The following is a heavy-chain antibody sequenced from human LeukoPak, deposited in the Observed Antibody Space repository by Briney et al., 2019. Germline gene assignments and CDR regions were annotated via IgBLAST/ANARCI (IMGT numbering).Heavy chain of an antibody. D-gene: IGHD6-6*01. CDR1: GGSISTYY. V-gene: IGHV4-4*07. Sequence: PSETLSLTCTVSGGSISTYYWSWIRQPAGKGLEWIGRIYTSGSSNYNTPLKSRVAMSVDTSKNQFSLKLSSVTAADTAVYYCARENEPAARSFDYWGQGTLVTVFS. CDR3: ARENEPAARSFDY. CDR2: IYTSGSS. J-gene: IGHJ4*02.